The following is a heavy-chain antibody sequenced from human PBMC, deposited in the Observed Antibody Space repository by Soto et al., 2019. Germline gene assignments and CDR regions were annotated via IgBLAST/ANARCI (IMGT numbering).Heavy chain of an antibody. Sequence: SATHSLSCAFCWDSMNSSDWSVWVRQPPGKGLEWIGQIYHSGSTYYNPSLKSRVTISVDRSKNQFSLKLSSVTAADTAVYYCARDQDAFDIWGQGTTVTVSS. CDR2: IYHSGST. CDR3: ARDQDAFDI. CDR1: WDSMNSSDW. J-gene: IGHJ3*02. V-gene: IGHV4-4*02.